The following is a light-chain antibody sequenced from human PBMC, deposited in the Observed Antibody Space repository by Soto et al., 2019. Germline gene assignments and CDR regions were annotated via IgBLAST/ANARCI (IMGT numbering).Light chain of an antibody. J-gene: IGKJ4*01. CDR2: AAS. Sequence: QLTQSPASLSASVGDRVTITCRASQGIASYLAWYQKKPGQAPNLLIYAASTLQSGVPSRFSGSGYGTDLTLTISSLKNEDFETYYCQQLNSYTLTFGGGTKVDIK. V-gene: IGKV1-9*01. CDR3: QQLNSYTLT. CDR1: QGIASY.